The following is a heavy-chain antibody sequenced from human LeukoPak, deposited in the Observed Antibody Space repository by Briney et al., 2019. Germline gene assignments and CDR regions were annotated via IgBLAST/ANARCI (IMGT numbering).Heavy chain of an antibody. D-gene: IGHD1-1*01. CDR2: IIPIFGTA. Sequence: SVKVSRKASGGTFSSYAISWVRQAPGQGLEWMGGIIPIFGTANYAQKFQGRVTITTDESTSTAYMELSSLRSEDTAVYYCARIKQLERLDDAFDIWGQGTMVTVSS. V-gene: IGHV1-69*05. CDR1: GGTFSSYA. J-gene: IGHJ3*02. CDR3: ARIKQLERLDDAFDI.